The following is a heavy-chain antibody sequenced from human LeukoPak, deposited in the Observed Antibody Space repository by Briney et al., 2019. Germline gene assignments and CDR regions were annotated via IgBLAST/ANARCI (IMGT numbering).Heavy chain of an antibody. CDR2: IYYTGAT. Sequence: PSETLSLTCTVSGGSISSYYWSWIRLPPGKGLEWTGYIYYTGATYYNPSLKSRVTISLDTSKNQFSLKLSSVTAADAAVYYCARAGYSYGTGYYFDYWGQGALVTVSP. D-gene: IGHD5-18*01. CDR1: GGSISSYY. J-gene: IGHJ4*02. CDR3: ARAGYSYGTGYYFDY. V-gene: IGHV4-59*01.